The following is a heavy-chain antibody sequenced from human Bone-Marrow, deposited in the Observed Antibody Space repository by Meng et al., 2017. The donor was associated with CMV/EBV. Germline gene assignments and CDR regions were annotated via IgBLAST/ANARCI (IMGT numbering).Heavy chain of an antibody. CDR3: ARGLGDGDCSSTSCFI. CDR2: IGTAGDT. Sequence: GGSLRLSCAASGFTFSSYDMHWVRQATGKGLEWVSAIGTAGDTYYPGSVKGRFTISRENAKNSLYLQMNSLRAGDTAVYYCARGLGDGDCSSTSCFIWGQGTLVTVSS. CDR1: GFTFSSYD. D-gene: IGHD2-2*01. V-gene: IGHV3-13*01. J-gene: IGHJ4*02.